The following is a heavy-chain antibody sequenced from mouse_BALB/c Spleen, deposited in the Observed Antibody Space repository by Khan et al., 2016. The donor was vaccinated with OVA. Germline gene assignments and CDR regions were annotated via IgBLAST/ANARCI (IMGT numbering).Heavy chain of an antibody. D-gene: IGHD1-2*01. V-gene: IGHV4-1*02. J-gene: IGHJ3*01. CDR3: ARLHYYGYVAY. CDR2: INPDSSTI. Sequence: EVKLLESGGGLVQPGGSLKLSCAASGFDFSRYWMTWVRQAPGKGLEWIGEINPDSSTINYTPSLKDKFIISRDNAKNTLYLQMSKVRSEDTALYYCARLHYYGYVAYWGLGTLVTVSA. CDR1: GFDFSRYW.